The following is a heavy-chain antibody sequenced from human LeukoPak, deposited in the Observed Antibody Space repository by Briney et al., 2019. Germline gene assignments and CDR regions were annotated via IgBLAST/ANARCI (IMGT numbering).Heavy chain of an antibody. Sequence: SETLSLTCTVSGGSISSYCWSWIRQPPGKGLEWIGYIYYSGSTNYNPSLESRITISLDTSKNQFSLQLRSVTAADTAVYYCARHFGTVTSYGMDVWGLGTTVTVSS. D-gene: IGHD4-17*01. CDR2: IYYSGST. CDR1: GGSISSYC. CDR3: ARHFGTVTSYGMDV. V-gene: IGHV4-59*08. J-gene: IGHJ6*02.